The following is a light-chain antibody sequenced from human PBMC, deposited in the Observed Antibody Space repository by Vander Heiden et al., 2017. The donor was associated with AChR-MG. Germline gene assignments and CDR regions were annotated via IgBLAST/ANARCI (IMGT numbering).Light chain of an antibody. V-gene: IGKV1-27*01. CDR3: QKYNSALWT. Sequence: IQITQSPSSLSASVGDRVTITCRASEAFGNYLAWYQQKPGKVPKLLINAASTLQSGVPSRFSGSTSGTDFTLTISSLQPEDVATYYCQKYNSALWTFGQGTKVEIK. CDR2: AAS. J-gene: IGKJ1*01. CDR1: EAFGNY.